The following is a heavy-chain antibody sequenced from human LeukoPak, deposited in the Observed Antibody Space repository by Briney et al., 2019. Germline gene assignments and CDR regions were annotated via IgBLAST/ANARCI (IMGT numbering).Heavy chain of an antibody. V-gene: IGHV3-48*03. D-gene: IGHD3-10*02. CDR2: ITNSGRNI. CDR1: VFTFRIYE. J-gene: IGHJ6*04. Sequence: PGGSLRLSCAASVFTFRIYEINCVPQAPTKGLEGGSYITNSGRNIYYADSVNGRITIYTDNAKKSMYLKMNSLRDEDTAVYYCAEFGITMIGGVWGKGTTVTISS. CDR3: AEFGITMIGGV.